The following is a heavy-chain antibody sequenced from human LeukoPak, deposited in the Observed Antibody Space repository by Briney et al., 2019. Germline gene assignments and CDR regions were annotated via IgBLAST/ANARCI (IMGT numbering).Heavy chain of an antibody. J-gene: IGHJ5*02. CDR1: GFTVSSSY. Sequence: GGFLRLSCAASGFTVSSSYMYWVRQAPGKGLEWVSSTSSSSSYVYYADSVKGRFTISRDNAKNSLYLQTNSLRAEDTAVYYCARDRDIVVVPGWFDPWGQGTLVTVSS. V-gene: IGHV3-21*01. CDR3: ARDRDIVVVPGWFDP. D-gene: IGHD2-2*01. CDR2: TSSSSSYV.